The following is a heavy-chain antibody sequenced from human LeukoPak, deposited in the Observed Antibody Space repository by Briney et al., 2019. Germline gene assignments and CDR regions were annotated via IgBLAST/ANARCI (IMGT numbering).Heavy chain of an antibody. CDR2: MNPNSGNT. CDR1: GYTLIRYD. D-gene: IGHD3/OR15-3a*01. Sequence: ASVKVSCKASGYTLIRYDINRVRQAPGHGLEWMGWMNPNSGNTGYAQKFQGRVTMTKNTSITTAYMDLSSLRSEDTAVYYCARALSWTTESYYYMDVWGEGTTVTVSS. CDR3: ARALSWTTESYYYMDV. V-gene: IGHV1-8*01. J-gene: IGHJ6*03.